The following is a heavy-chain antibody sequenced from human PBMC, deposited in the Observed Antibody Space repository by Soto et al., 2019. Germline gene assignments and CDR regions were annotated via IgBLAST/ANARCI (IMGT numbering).Heavy chain of an antibody. CDR3: AREPQVGSGSYYTFYYYYGMDV. Sequence: QVQLVQSGAEVKKPGSSVKVSCKASGGTFSSYAISWVRQAPGQGLEWMGGIIPIFGTANYAQKFRGRVTITADESTSTAYMELSSLRSEDTAVYYCAREPQVGSGSYYTFYYYYGMDVWGQGTTVTVSS. CDR2: IIPIFGTA. J-gene: IGHJ6*02. D-gene: IGHD3-10*01. V-gene: IGHV1-69*01. CDR1: GGTFSSYA.